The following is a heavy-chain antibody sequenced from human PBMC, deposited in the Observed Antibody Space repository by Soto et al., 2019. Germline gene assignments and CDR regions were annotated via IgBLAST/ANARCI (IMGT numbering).Heavy chain of an antibody. D-gene: IGHD3-16*01. CDR1: GYIFVNYG. V-gene: IGHV1-18*01. CDR2: ISPYTGNT. Sequence: QVQLVQSGDEVKKPGASVKVSCKASGYIFVNYGIAWVRQAPGQGLEWMGWISPYTGNTHSATKIQGRLTMTTDTXXSTAYMDLGSLTSDGTAVYYCVMVDNYVTPTPQDVWGQGTTVTVSS. CDR3: VMVDNYVTPTPQDV. J-gene: IGHJ6*02.